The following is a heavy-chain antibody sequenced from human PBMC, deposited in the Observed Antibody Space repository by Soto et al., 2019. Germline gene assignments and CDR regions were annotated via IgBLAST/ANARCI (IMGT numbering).Heavy chain of an antibody. V-gene: IGHV3-23*01. D-gene: IGHD6-13*01. CDR2: ISGSGVST. CDR1: GFTFSSYA. J-gene: IGHJ4*02. CDR3: AKDSSSWYFDWLLIFDY. Sequence: GGSLRLSCAASGFTFSSYAMSWVRQAPGKGLEWVSAISGSGVSTYYADSVKGRFTISRDNSKNTLYLQMNSLRAEDTAVYYCAKDSSSWYFDWLLIFDYWGQGTLVTVSS.